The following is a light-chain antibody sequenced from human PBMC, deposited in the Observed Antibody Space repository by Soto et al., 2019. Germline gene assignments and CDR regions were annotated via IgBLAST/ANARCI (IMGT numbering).Light chain of an antibody. CDR3: QQRYNWPIT. Sequence: EIVMTQSPATLSVSPGEGANLSCRASQSVSSNLAWYQQKPGQAPRLLIYGASTRATGIPARFSGSGSGTDFTLTISSLEPEDFSVYYCQQRYNWPITFGQGTRLEIK. CDR2: GAS. J-gene: IGKJ5*01. CDR1: QSVSSN. V-gene: IGKV3-15*01.